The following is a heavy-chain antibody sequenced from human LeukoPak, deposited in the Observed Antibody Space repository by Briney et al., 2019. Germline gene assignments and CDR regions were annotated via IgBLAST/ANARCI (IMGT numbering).Heavy chain of an antibody. CDR1: GGSFSGYY. J-gene: IGHJ5*02. CDR2: INHSGST. Sequence: SETLSLTCAVYGGSFSGYYWSWIRQPPGKGLEWIGEINHSGSTTYNPSLKSRVTISIDTSKNQFSLKLSSVTAADTAVYYCVRVGYSSSWSPYNWLDPWGQGTLVTVSS. D-gene: IGHD6-13*01. CDR3: VRVGYSSSWSPYNWLDP. V-gene: IGHV4-34*01.